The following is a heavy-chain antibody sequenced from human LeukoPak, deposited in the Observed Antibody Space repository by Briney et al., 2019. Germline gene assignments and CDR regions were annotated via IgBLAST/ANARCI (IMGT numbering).Heavy chain of an antibody. Sequence: GASVTVSCKASGYSFSGYYIQWVRQAPGQGLEWMGWINPINGDTNYGQTFRGRVAMTTDTDRRTAYMELKSLTTDDTAVYYCARAVAGRDEAYWGQGTLVTVSP. D-gene: IGHD6-19*01. CDR1: GYSFSGYY. J-gene: IGHJ4*02. V-gene: IGHV1-2*02. CDR3: ARAVAGRDEAY. CDR2: INPINGDT.